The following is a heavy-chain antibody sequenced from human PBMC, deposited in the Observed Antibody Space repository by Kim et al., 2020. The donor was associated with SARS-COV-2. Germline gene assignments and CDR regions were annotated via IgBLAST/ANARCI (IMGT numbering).Heavy chain of an antibody. Sequence: GGSLRLSCAASGFTFSNNAMSWVRQAPGRGLEWVSTIRASAETTYYADSVNGRFTISRDSSKHTLYLQLNSLRADDTAVYYCSKDRGGSGWPAFDYWGQG. CDR3: SKDRGGSGWPAFDY. CDR1: GFTFSNNA. D-gene: IGHD6-19*01. CDR2: IRASAETT. V-gene: IGHV3-23*01. J-gene: IGHJ4*02.